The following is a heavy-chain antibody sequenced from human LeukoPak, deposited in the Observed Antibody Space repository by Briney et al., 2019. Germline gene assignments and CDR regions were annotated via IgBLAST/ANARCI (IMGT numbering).Heavy chain of an antibody. CDR3: ARRSSGSFPPSY. J-gene: IGHJ4*02. CDR1: VGSISSSSYF. D-gene: IGHD1-26*01. CDR2: IYYSGST. Sequence: SETLSLTCTVSVGSISSSSYFWGWIRQPPGKGLEWIGSIYYSGSTYYNPSLKSRVTISVDTSKNQFSLKLRSVTAADTAVYYCARRSSGSFPPSYWGQGTLVTVSS. V-gene: IGHV4-39*01.